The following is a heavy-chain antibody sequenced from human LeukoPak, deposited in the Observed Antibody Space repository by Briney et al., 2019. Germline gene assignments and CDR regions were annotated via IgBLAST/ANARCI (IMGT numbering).Heavy chain of an antibody. CDR2: ISSSSSYI. V-gene: IGHV3-21*01. Sequence: GGSLRLSCAASGFTFSSYSMNWVRQAPGKGLEWVSSISSSSSYIYYADSVKGRFTISRDNAKNSLYLQMNSLRAEDTAVYYCARDLGWNYDILTPLCFDYWGQGTLVTVSS. CDR1: GFTFSSYS. D-gene: IGHD3-9*01. CDR3: ARDLGWNYDILTPLCFDY. J-gene: IGHJ4*02.